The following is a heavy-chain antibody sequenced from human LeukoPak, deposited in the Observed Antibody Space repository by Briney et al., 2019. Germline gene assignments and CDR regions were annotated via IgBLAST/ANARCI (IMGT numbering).Heavy chain of an antibody. J-gene: IGHJ4*02. V-gene: IGHV4-59*08. CDR3: ARHVWLQPFDY. Sequence: SESLSLTCSVSGGSMNSYYWSWIRQSPGKGLEWIGYIYYSGSTNYNPSLKSRVTISVDTSKNQFSLKLSSVTAADTAVYYCARHVWLQPFDYWGQGTLVTVS. CDR1: GGSMNSYY. D-gene: IGHD3-9*01. CDR2: IYYSGST.